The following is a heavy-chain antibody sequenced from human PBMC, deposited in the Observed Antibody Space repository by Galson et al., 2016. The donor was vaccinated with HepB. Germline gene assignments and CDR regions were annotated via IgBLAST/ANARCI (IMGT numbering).Heavy chain of an antibody. J-gene: IGHJ6*02. CDR3: ARTSDHVYYGMDV. CDR1: GFTFSTYG. CDR2: ISYDGKSE. D-gene: IGHD1-14*01. V-gene: IGHV3-30*03. Sequence: SLRLSCAASGFTFSTYGMHWVRQAPGKGLEWVALISYDGKSESYADSVKGRVTISRDNSKNTLYLQMNSLRAEDTAVYYCARTSDHVYYGMDVWGQGTTVTVSS.